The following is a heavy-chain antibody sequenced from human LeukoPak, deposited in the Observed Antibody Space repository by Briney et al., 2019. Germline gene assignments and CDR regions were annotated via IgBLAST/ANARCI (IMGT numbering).Heavy chain of an antibody. CDR3: ARDPLCGGYGYYYYYMDV. D-gene: IGHD3-22*01. CDR1: GFSISGGSYC. V-gene: IGHV4-61*02. Sequence: SETLCLTCAVSGFSISGGSYCWSWIRPPAGKGLEWVGRIYTSGSTNYDASVKSRVTISVDTSKNTFSLKLSSVNAADTAVYYCARDPLCGGYGYYYYYMDVWGKGTTVTVSS. CDR2: IYTSGST. J-gene: IGHJ6*03.